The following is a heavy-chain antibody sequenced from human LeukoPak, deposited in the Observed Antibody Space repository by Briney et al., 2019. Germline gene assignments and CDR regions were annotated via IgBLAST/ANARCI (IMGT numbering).Heavy chain of an antibody. D-gene: IGHD3-10*01. CDR2: INHSGST. J-gene: IGHJ5*02. V-gene: IGHV4-34*01. CDR1: GGSFSGYY. Sequence: SETLSLTCAVYGGSFSGYYWSWIRQPPGKGLEWIGEINHSGSTNYNPSLKSRVTISVDTSKNQFSLKLSSVTAADTAVHYCARGGVRGVIIGWFDPWGQGTLVTVSS. CDR3: ARGGVRGVIIGWFDP.